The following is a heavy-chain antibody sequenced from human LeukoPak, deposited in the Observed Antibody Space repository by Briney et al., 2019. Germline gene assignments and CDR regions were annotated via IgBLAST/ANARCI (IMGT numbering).Heavy chain of an antibody. CDR3: ARGVDYYGV. CDR2: IYYSGST. V-gene: IGHV4-59*12. Sequence: SETLSLTCTVSGGSISSYYWSWIRQPPGKGLEWIGYIYYSGSTNYNPSLKSRVTISVDTSKNQFSLKLSSVTAADTAVYYCARGVDYYGVWGQGTLVTVSS. D-gene: IGHD3-10*01. CDR1: GGSISSYY. J-gene: IGHJ4*02.